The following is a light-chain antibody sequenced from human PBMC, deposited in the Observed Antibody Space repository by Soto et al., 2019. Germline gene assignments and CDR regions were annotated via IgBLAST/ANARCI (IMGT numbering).Light chain of an antibody. CDR2: GNS. Sequence: QLVLTQPPSVSGAPGQRVTISCTGSSSNIGAGYDVHWYQQLPGTAPKLLIYGNSNRPSGVPDRFSGSKSGTSASLAITGLQAEDEADYYCHSYDSSLSGVVFGGWTKLTVL. CDR3: HSYDSSLSGVV. CDR1: SSNIGAGYD. J-gene: IGLJ2*01. V-gene: IGLV1-40*01.